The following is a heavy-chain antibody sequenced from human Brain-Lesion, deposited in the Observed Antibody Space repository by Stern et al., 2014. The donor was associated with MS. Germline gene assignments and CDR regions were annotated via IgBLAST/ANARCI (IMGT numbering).Heavy chain of an antibody. CDR2: YDLEDGEI. CDR1: GYTLTEFS. V-gene: IGHV1-24*01. CDR3: ATGIGLWAFDY. Sequence: QVQLVQSGAEVKKPGASVKVSCKISGYTLTEFSMHWVRQAPGKGLEWMGGYDLEDGEIMYAQKFQGRVNMTEDTTTDTAYMELSSLRSEDTAVYYCATGIGLWAFDYWGQGTLVTVSS. J-gene: IGHJ4*02. D-gene: IGHD7-27*01.